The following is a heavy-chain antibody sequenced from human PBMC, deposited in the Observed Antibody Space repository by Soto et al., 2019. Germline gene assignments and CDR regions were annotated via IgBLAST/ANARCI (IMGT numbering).Heavy chain of an antibody. Sequence: QVQLVESGGGVVQPGWSLRLSCASSGFTFSEYSMHWVRQAPGKGLEWVAVISYDGSSKYYRDSVKGRFTISRDNSKNTLFLQMDSLRDEDTAVYYCARDLRTQYFFNYWGQGTQVTVSS. CDR2: ISYDGSSK. D-gene: IGHD3-9*01. J-gene: IGHJ4*02. CDR3: ARDLRTQYFFNY. V-gene: IGHV3-30-3*01. CDR1: GFTFSEYS.